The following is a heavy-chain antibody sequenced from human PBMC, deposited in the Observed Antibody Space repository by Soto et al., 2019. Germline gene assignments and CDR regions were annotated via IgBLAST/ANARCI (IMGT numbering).Heavy chain of an antibody. D-gene: IGHD3-10*01. V-gene: IGHV3-23*01. CDR1: GFTFSTYA. J-gene: IGHJ4*02. CDR3: AIHRGNRYYFDY. Sequence: GGSRRLSCAASGFTFSTYAVSLVLPAPGKGLEWVSAISGSGDYTYYADSVKGRFTISRDTSKNTLYLQMNSLRGEDTAVYYCAIHRGNRYYFDYWGQGTLVTVSS. CDR2: ISGSGDYT.